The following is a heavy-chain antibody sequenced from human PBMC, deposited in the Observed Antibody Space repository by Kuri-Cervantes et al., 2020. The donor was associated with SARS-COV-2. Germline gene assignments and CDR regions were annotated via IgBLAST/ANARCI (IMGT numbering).Heavy chain of an antibody. V-gene: IGHV3-30*02. CDR1: GFTFSSYG. D-gene: IGHD6-6*01. CDR2: IRYDGSNK. J-gene: IGHJ6*03. CDR3: AKDQFREQLDPMDV. Sequence: GGSLRLSCAASGFTFSSYGMHWVRQAPGKGLEWVAFIRYDGSNKYYADSVKSRFTISRDNSKNTLYLQMNSLRAEDTAVYYCAKDQFREQLDPMDVWGKGTTVTVSS.